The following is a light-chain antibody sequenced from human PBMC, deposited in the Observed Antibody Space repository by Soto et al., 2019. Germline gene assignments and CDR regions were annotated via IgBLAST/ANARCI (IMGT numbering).Light chain of an antibody. Sequence: EIVLTQSPGTLSLSPVERATLSCMASQTVRNNYLAWYQQKPGQAPRLLISDASNRATGIPARFSGSGSGTDFTLTISSLEPEDFAVYYCQQRSNWPITFGQGTRLEI. CDR1: QTVRNNY. CDR2: DAS. J-gene: IGKJ5*01. V-gene: IGKV3-11*01. CDR3: QQRSNWPIT.